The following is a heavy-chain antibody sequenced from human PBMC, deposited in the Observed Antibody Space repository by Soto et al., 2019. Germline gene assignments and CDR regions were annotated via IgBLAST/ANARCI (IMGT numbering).Heavy chain of an antibody. V-gene: IGHV3-23*01. D-gene: IGHD5-18*01. J-gene: IGHJ4*02. CDR3: AKGIQLWSYFDY. CDR1: GFTFSSYA. CDR2: SSGSGGST. Sequence: EVQLLESGGGLVQPGGSLRLSCAASGFTFSSYAMSWVRQAPGKGLEWVSASSGSGGSTYYADSVKGRFTISKDNSKNTLYLQMNSLRAEDTAVYYCAKGIQLWSYFDYWGQGTLVTVSS.